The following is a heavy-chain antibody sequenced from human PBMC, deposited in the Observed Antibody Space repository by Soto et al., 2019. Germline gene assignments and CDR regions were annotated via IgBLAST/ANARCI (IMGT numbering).Heavy chain of an antibody. J-gene: IGHJ4*02. Sequence: SQTLSLTCPVSGDYISSGGYSCCWIRHEPGKGLEWLGYIYHSGSTYYNPSLKSRVTISVDRSKNQFSLKLSSVTVADTAVYYFASTARWEWPYYLEYSARGTIVTVSS. V-gene: IGHV4-30-2*01. CDR3: ASTARWEWPYYLEY. CDR1: GDYISSGGYS. D-gene: IGHD3-3*01. CDR2: IYHSGST.